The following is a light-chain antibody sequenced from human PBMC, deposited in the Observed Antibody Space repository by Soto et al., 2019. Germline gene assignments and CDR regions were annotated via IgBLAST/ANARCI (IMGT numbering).Light chain of an antibody. CDR2: EGN. J-gene: IGLJ1*01. Sequence: QSALTQPASVSGSPGQSITISCTGISSDVGSYNLVSWYQHHPGKAPKLMIYEGNKRPSGVSNRFSGSKSGNTASLTISGLQAEDEADYYCCSYAGSRTYVFGTGTKVTVL. V-gene: IGLV2-23*01. CDR1: SSDVGSYNL. CDR3: CSYAGSRTYV.